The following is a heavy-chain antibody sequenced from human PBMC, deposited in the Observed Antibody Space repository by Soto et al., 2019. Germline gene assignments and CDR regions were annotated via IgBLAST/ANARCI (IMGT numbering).Heavy chain of an antibody. CDR2: ISSSGSTI. D-gene: IGHD5-12*01. CDR3: AGRTSGYAMDSDY. J-gene: IGHJ4*02. Sequence: GGSLRLSCAASGFTFSDYYMSWIRQAPGKGLEWVSYISSSGSTIYYADSVKGRFTISRDNDKNSLYLQMNSLRAEDTAVYYCAGRTSGYAMDSDYWGQGTLVTVSS. CDR1: GFTFSDYY. V-gene: IGHV3-11*01.